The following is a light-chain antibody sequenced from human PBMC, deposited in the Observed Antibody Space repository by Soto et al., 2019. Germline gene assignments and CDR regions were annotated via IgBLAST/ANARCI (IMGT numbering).Light chain of an antibody. J-gene: IGLJ3*02. V-gene: IGLV2-18*02. Sequence: QSALIQPPSVSGSPGQSVTISCTGTSSDVGSYDSVSWYQHHPGTVPKPMIYNVNTQPPGVADRFSGSKSGNTASMTISGLQAEDEAEYQRCSYTISATWVFGGGTKVTVL. CDR1: SSDVGSYDS. CDR3: CSYTISATWV. CDR2: NVN.